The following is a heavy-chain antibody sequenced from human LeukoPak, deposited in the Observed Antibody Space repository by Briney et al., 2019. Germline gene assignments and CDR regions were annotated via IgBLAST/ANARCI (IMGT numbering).Heavy chain of an antibody. V-gene: IGHV1-2*02. CDR2: INPNSGGT. CDR1: GYTFTAYY. CDR3: TSVRAYSSAWFEY. J-gene: IGHJ5*01. Sequence: GASVKVSCKAFGYTFTAYYIHWVRQAPGQGLEWMGWINPNSGGTNSAQKFQGRVIMTRETSINTAYMELSGLTSADTAVYYCTSVRAYSSAWFEYWGQGALVTVSS. D-gene: IGHD6-25*01.